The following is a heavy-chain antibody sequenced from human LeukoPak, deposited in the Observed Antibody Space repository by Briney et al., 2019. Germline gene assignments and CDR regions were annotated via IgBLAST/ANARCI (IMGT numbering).Heavy chain of an antibody. V-gene: IGHV3-64D*06. CDR3: VKEGDYGYYFDY. CDR2: ISSNGGST. Sequence: GWSLRLSCSASGFTFSSYAMAWVRKAPGKGLEYVSTISSNGGSTYYADSVKRRFTISRDDSKNTLYLRMSSLRAEDTAVYYCVKEGDYGYYFDYWGQGTLVTVSS. CDR1: GFTFSSYA. D-gene: IGHD3-16*01. J-gene: IGHJ4*02.